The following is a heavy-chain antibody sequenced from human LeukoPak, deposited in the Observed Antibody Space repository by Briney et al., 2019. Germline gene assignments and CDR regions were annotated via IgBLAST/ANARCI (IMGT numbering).Heavy chain of an antibody. V-gene: IGHV3-30-3*01. CDR2: ISYDGSNQ. CDR1: GFTFSSYA. CDR3: ARGYDILTGQFDY. D-gene: IGHD3-9*01. Sequence: PGGSLRLSCAASGFTFSSYAMHWVRQAPGKGLEWVAVISYDGSNQYYADSVKGRFTISRDNAKNSLYLQMNSLRDEDTAVYYCARGYDILTGQFDYWGQGTLVTVSS. J-gene: IGHJ4*02.